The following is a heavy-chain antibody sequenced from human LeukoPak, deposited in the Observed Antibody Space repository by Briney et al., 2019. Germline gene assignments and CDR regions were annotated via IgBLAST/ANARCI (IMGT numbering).Heavy chain of an antibody. CDR1: GFTFRNYG. CDR2: IWYDGSNK. Sequence: GGSLRLSCAASGFTFRNYGMHWVRQAPGKGLEWVAVIWYDGSNKYYADSVKGRFTISRDNSKNTLFLQMDGLRAEDTAVYYCSTHNCNYPAHYFLGQGTLVTVSS. V-gene: IGHV3-33*01. J-gene: IGHJ4*02. CDR3: STHNCNYPAHYF. D-gene: IGHD1-7*01.